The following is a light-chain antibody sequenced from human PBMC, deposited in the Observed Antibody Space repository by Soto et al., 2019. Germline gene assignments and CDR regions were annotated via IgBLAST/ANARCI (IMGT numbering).Light chain of an antibody. CDR2: LNSDGIH. V-gene: IGLV4-69*01. J-gene: IGLJ3*02. Sequence: QPVLTQPPSASASLGASVKLTCTLSSGHNSYAIAWHQQQPEKGPRYLMKLNSDGIHSKGDGIPDRFSGSSSGAERYLTISSLQSEDEADYYCQTWSTDIRVFGGGTKLTVL. CDR3: QTWSTDIRV. CDR1: SGHNSYA.